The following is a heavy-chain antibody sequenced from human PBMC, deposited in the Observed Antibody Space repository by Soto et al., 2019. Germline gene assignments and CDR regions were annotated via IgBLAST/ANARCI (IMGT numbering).Heavy chain of an antibody. Sequence: PGGSLRLSCAASGFTFSSYGMHWVRQAPGKGLGWVAVISYDGSNKYYADSVKGRFTISRDNSKNTLYLQMNSLRAEDTAVYYCAKVPGYYDSSGYYRYDAFDIWGQGTMVTVSS. J-gene: IGHJ3*02. V-gene: IGHV3-30*18. CDR1: GFTFSSYG. CDR3: AKVPGYYDSSGYYRYDAFDI. CDR2: ISYDGSNK. D-gene: IGHD3-22*01.